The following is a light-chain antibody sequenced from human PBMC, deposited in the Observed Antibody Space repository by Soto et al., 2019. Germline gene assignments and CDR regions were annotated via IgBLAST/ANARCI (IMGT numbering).Light chain of an antibody. Sequence: QSALTQPRSVSGSPGQSVTISCTGTSSDVGTYDFVSWYQQHPGKAPKLMIYDVSKRPSGVPDRFSGSRSGNTASLTISGLQAEDEADYYCCSYAGTYAGTSTFPVVFGGGTQLTVL. V-gene: IGLV2-11*01. CDR1: SSDVGTYDF. CDR2: DVS. CDR3: CSYAGTYAGTSTFPVV. J-gene: IGLJ2*01.